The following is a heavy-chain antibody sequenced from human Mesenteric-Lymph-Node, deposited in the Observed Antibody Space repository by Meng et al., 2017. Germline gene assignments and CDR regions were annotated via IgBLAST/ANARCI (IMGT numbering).Heavy chain of an antibody. Sequence: VHLFCSGGGLAKAGGSPGLSCAASGSTFSDYYMICIRQPPGQGLEWIASISPTGGSLYYADSVKGRFSISRDNAKSSLSLQMNSLRVEDTAVYYCARDNGFLNWFDPWGQGTLVTVSS. J-gene: IGHJ5*02. CDR3: ARDNGFLNWFDP. D-gene: IGHD2/OR15-2a*01. CDR2: ISPTGGSL. V-gene: IGHV3-11*04. CDR1: GSTFSDYY.